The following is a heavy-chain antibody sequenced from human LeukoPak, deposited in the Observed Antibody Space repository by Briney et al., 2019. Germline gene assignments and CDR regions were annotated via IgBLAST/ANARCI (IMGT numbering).Heavy chain of an antibody. V-gene: IGHV3-74*03. CDR2: TNPDGSTT. CDR1: GFTFSGYW. J-gene: IGHJ4*02. Sequence: PGGSLRLSCAASGFTFSGYWMHWVRQAPGKGLVWVSRTNPDGSTTTYADSVKGRFTISRDNAKNTLYLQMNSLRAEDTALYYCAREPPRGGRYYFDYWGQGALVTVSS. D-gene: IGHD3-10*01. CDR3: AREPPRGGRYYFDY.